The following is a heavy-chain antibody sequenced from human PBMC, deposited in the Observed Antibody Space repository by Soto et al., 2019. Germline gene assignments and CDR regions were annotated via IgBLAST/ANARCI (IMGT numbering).Heavy chain of an antibody. V-gene: IGHV4-59*01. CDR3: ARCIRIAAATNWFDP. CDR1: GGSISSYY. J-gene: IGHJ5*02. Sequence: PSETLSLTCTVSGGSISSYYWSWIRQPPGKGLEWIGYIYYSGSTNYNPSLKSRVTISVDTSKNQFSLKLSSVTAADTAVYYCARCIRIAAATNWFDPWGQGTLVTVS. CDR2: IYYSGST. D-gene: IGHD6-13*01.